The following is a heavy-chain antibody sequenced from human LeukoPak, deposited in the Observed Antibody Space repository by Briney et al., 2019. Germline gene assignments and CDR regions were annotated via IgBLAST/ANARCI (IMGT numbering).Heavy chain of an antibody. J-gene: IGHJ4*02. V-gene: IGHV3-48*01. D-gene: IGHD2/OR15-2a*01. CDR1: EFAFSTYN. CDR2: ISTGSSTT. CDR3: AKVVAGNIDYYFDY. Sequence: GGSLRLSCAASEFAFSTYNMNWVRQAPGKGLGWVSYISTGSSTTYYADSVKGRFTISRDNSKNTVYLQMRNLRVEHTAVYYCAKVVAGNIDYYFDYWGQGILVAVSS.